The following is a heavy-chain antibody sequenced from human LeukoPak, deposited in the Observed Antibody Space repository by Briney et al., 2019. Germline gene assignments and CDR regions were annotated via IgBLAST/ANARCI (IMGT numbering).Heavy chain of an antibody. D-gene: IGHD3-22*01. J-gene: IGHJ4*02. CDR2: ISGSGGST. Sequence: GGSLRLSCAASGFTFSSYAMSWVRQAPGKGLECVSAISGSGGSTYYADSVKGRFAISRDNSKNTLYLQMNSLRAEDTAVYYCAKGILTYYYDSSGPQDYWGQGTLVTVSS. CDR3: AKGILTYYYDSSGPQDY. CDR1: GFTFSSYA. V-gene: IGHV3-23*01.